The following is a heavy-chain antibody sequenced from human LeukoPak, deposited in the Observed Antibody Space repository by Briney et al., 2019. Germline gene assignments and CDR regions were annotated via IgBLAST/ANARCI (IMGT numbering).Heavy chain of an antibody. CDR2: ISYDGSNK. Sequence: GGSLRLSCAASGFTFSSYGMHWVRQALGKGLEWVAVISYDGSNKYYADSVKGRFTTSRDNSKNTLYLQMNSLRAEDTAVYYCAKASRFGEFSLGDYWGQGTLVTVSS. V-gene: IGHV3-30*18. CDR3: AKASRFGEFSLGDY. D-gene: IGHD3-10*01. CDR1: GFTFSSYG. J-gene: IGHJ4*02.